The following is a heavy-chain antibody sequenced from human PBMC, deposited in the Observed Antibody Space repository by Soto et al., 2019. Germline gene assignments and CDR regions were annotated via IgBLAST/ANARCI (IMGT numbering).Heavy chain of an antibody. D-gene: IGHD4-17*01. Sequence: GGSLRLSCAASGFTFSSYGMHWVRQAPGKGLEWVAVIWYDGSNKYYADSVKGRFTISRDNSKNTLYLQMNSLRAEDTAVYYCARDSLRTTVTPKYYYGMDVWGQGTTVTVSS. CDR1: GFTFSSYG. CDR2: IWYDGSNK. V-gene: IGHV3-33*01. J-gene: IGHJ6*02. CDR3: ARDSLRTTVTPKYYYGMDV.